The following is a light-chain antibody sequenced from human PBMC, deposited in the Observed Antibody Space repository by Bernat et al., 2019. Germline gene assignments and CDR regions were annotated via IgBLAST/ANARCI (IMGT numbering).Light chain of an antibody. CDR3: QQYGRSPFT. Sequence: EIVLTQSPGTLSLSPGERATLSCRASQSVSSSYLAWFHQKPGQAPRLLIYGASSRATGIPDRFSGSGSGTDFTLTISRLEPEDFAVYYCQQYGRSPFTFAQGTRLEIK. CDR1: QSVSSSY. V-gene: IGKV3-20*01. CDR2: GAS. J-gene: IGKJ5*01.